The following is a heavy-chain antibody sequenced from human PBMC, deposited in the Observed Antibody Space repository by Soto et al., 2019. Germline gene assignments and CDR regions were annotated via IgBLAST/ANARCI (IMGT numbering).Heavy chain of an antibody. V-gene: IGHV4-31*03. CDR1: GGSISSGGYY. Sequence: QVQLQESGPGLVKPSQTLSLTCTVSGGSISSGGYYWSWIRQHPGKGLEWIGYIYYSGSTYYNPSLKSRVTISVDTSKSQFSLKLSSVTAADTAVYYCARGCSRGSCYLYGMDVWGQGTTVTVSS. CDR2: IYYSGST. D-gene: IGHD2-15*01. CDR3: ARGCSRGSCYLYGMDV. J-gene: IGHJ6*02.